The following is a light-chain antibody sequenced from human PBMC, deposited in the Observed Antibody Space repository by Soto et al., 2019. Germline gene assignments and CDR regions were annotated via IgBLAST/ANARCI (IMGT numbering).Light chain of an antibody. V-gene: IGKV1-27*01. CDR1: QGISHY. CDR3: QKYDNGPFT. J-gene: IGKJ3*01. CDR2: AAS. Sequence: DIQMTQSPSSLSASVGDRVTITCRATQGISHYLAWYQQRPGGVPKLLIHAASTLHSGVSSRFSGSGSGTDFTLTISSLQPEDVRTYYCQKYDNGPFTFGPGTKVDLK.